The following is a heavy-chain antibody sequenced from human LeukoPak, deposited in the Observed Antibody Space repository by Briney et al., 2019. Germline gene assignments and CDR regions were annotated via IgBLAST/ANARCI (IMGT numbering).Heavy chain of an antibody. CDR3: ARDRGGTISGWSRLAPSYYFDY. D-gene: IGHD6-19*01. CDR1: GGSISSYY. J-gene: IGHJ4*02. Sequence: SETLSLTCTVSGGSISSYYWNWIRQPAGKGLEWIGRIYTSGSTNYNPSLKSRVTMSVDTSKNQFSLKLSSVTAADTAVYYCARDRGGTISGWSRLAPSYYFDYWGQGTLVTVSS. V-gene: IGHV4-4*07. CDR2: IYTSGST.